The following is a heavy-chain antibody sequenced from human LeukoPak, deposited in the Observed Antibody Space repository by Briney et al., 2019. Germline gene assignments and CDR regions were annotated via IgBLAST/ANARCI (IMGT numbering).Heavy chain of an antibody. Sequence: SETLSLTCTVSGGSISRDNWWGWIRQPPGKGLEWIGSIYYSGSTYYNPSLKSRVTISVDTSKNQFSLKLSSVTAADTAVYYCARGRLPADGKYYFDYWGQGTLVTVSS. V-gene: IGHV4-39*07. J-gene: IGHJ4*02. D-gene: IGHD6-13*01. CDR2: IYYSGST. CDR3: ARGRLPADGKYYFDY. CDR1: GGSISRDNW.